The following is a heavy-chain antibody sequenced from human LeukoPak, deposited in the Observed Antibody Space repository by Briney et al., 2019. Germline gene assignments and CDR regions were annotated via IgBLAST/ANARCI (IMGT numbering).Heavy chain of an antibody. Sequence: GGSLRLSWAASGFTVNNNYMSWVRQAPGKGLEWVSVIYSDGGTFYADSVKGRFTISRDNSKNTLYLQMDSLRAEDTAVYYCARDSSGPAYWGQGTLVTVSS. CDR2: IYSDGGT. CDR1: GFTVNNNY. CDR3: ARDSSGPAY. J-gene: IGHJ4*02. V-gene: IGHV3-53*01. D-gene: IGHD6-19*01.